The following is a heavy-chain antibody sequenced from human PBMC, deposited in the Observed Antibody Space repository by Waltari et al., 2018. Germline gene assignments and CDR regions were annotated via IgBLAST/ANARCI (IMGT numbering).Heavy chain of an antibody. D-gene: IGHD6-6*01. J-gene: IGHJ5*02. V-gene: IGHV1-2*02. Sequence: QVQLVQSGAEVKKPGASVKVSCKASGYTFTGYYMHWVRQPPGQGLEWMGWINPNRGGTNYAQKFQGRVTMTRDTSISTAYMELSRLRSDDTAVYYCARDRGSSSAFGFDPWGQGTLVTVSS. CDR3: ARDRGSSSAFGFDP. CDR2: INPNRGGT. CDR1: GYTFTGYY.